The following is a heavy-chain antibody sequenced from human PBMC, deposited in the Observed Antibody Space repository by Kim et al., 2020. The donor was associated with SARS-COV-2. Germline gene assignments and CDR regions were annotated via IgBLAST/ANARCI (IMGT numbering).Heavy chain of an antibody. CDR3: ASHVATGTGRGYLDY. CDR2: IYYSGST. D-gene: IGHD2-15*01. CDR1: GGSINTAAYY. Sequence: SETLSLTCTVSGGSINTAAYYWGWIRQPPGRGLEWIGTIYYSGSTYYNPSLKSRVTISMDTSRNHLSLNLKSMTAADSALYFCASHVATGTGRGYLDYWGQGAQVTLS. J-gene: IGHJ4*02. V-gene: IGHV4-39*02.